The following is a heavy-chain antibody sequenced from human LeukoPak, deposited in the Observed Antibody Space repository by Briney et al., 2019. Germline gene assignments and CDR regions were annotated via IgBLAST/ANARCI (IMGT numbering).Heavy chain of an antibody. CDR3: AELGITMIGGV. CDR2: ISGSGGST. CDR1: GFTFTSYW. J-gene: IGHJ6*04. D-gene: IGHD3-10*02. V-gene: IGHV3-23*01. Sequence: GGSLRLSCAASGFTFTSYWMNWVRQAPGKGLEWVSAISGSGGSTYYADSVKGRFTISGDNSKNTLYLQMNSLRAEDTAVYYCAELGITMIGGVWGKGTTVTISS.